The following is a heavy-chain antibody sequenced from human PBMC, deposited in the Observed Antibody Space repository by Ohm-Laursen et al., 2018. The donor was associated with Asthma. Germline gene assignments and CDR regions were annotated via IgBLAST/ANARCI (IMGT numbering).Heavy chain of an antibody. Sequence: SETLSLTCSVYGGSFSGYYWSWIRQPPGKGLEWIGEINHSGSTNYNPSLKSRVTISVDTSKNQFSLKLSSVTAADTAVYYCARGRTDYYDSSGYYHGMDVWGQGTTVTVSS. J-gene: IGHJ6*02. D-gene: IGHD3-22*01. CDR1: GGSFSGYY. V-gene: IGHV4-34*01. CDR2: INHSGST. CDR3: ARGRTDYYDSSGYYHGMDV.